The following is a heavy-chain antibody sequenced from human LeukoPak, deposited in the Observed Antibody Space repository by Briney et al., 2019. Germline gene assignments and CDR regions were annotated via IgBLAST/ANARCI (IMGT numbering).Heavy chain of an antibody. J-gene: IGHJ4*02. CDR2: ISHSGST. D-gene: IGHD1-1*01. Sequence: SETLSLTCTVSGYPISSTYYGPWIRQPPGKGLEWIATISHSGSTYYTPSLESRLTISLDTSRNHFSLRLSSVTAADTAVYYCARVNAPVATFDYWGLGTLVAVSS. CDR3: ARVNAPVATFDY. CDR1: GYPISSTYY. V-gene: IGHV4-38-2*02.